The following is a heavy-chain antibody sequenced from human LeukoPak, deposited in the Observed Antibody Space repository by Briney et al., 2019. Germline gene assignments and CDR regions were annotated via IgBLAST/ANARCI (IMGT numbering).Heavy chain of an antibody. CDR2: IYYSGST. Sequence: PSETLSLTRTVSGGSISSSSYYWGWIRQPPGKGLEWIGSIYYSGSTYYNPSLKSRVTISVDTSKNQFSLKLSSVTAADTAVYYCARQAYGSGSYYKLDYWGQGTLVTVSS. CDR3: ARQAYGSGSYYKLDY. J-gene: IGHJ4*02. CDR1: GGSISSSSYY. D-gene: IGHD3-10*01. V-gene: IGHV4-39*01.